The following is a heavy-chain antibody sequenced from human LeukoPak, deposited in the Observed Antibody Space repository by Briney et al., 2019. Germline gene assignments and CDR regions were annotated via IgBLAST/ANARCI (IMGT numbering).Heavy chain of an antibody. Sequence: PGVSLRLSCAASGFTFSSYAMICVRQAPGKGLEWVSAISGSGGSTYYADSVKGRLTISRDNSKNTLYLQMNSLRAEDTAVYYCAKSMVRGVIISSFDYWGQGTLVTVSS. J-gene: IGHJ4*02. CDR1: GFTFSSYA. CDR2: ISGSGGST. D-gene: IGHD3-10*01. CDR3: AKSMVRGVIISSFDY. V-gene: IGHV3-23*01.